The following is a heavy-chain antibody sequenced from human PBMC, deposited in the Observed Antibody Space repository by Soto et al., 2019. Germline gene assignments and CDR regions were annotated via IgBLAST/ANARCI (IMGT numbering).Heavy chain of an antibody. CDR3: ATDSLGSSWYPHYYYGMDV. J-gene: IGHJ6*02. Sequence: ASVKVSCKVSGYTLTELSMHWVRQAPGKGLEWMGGFDPEDGETIYAQKFQGRVTMTEDTSTDTAYMELSSLRSEDTAVYYCATDSLGSSWYPHYYYGMDVWGQGTTVTAP. D-gene: IGHD6-13*01. V-gene: IGHV1-24*01. CDR2: FDPEDGET. CDR1: GYTLTELS.